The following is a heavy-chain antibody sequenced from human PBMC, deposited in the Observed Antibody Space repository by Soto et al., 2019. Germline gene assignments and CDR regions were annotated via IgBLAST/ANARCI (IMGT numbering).Heavy chain of an antibody. CDR3: ARDHHYYDYIWGSYRLSHYFDS. CDR1: GFTFSSYW. J-gene: IGHJ4*02. Sequence: EVQLVESGGGLVQPGGSLRLSCAASGFTFSSYWMSWVRQAPGKGLEWVANIKQDGSEKYYVDSVKGRFTISRDNAKNSLYLQMNSLRAEDTAVYYCARDHHYYDYIWGSYRLSHYFDSWGQGTLVTVSS. D-gene: IGHD3-16*02. CDR2: IKQDGSEK. V-gene: IGHV3-7*01.